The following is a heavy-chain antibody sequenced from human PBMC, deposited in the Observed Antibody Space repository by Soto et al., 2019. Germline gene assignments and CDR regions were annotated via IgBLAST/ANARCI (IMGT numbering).Heavy chain of an antibody. V-gene: IGHV1-58*01. CDR3: ARDHRFWSGYSQPILPDVLRGGGYYGMDV. CDR2: VVVGGGNT. CDR1: GFSFSNPA. D-gene: IGHD3-3*01. J-gene: IGHJ6*02. Sequence: ASVKVSCKASGFSFSNPAVQRVRQAPGERLHWIGWVVVGGGNTNYAQDSQERLTLTRDMSTDTAYMELSSLRSEDTAVYYCARDHRFWSGYSQPILPDVLRGGGYYGMDVWRQGTTVTVSS.